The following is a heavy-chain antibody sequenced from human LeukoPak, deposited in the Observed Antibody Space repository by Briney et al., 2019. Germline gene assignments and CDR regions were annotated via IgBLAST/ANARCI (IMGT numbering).Heavy chain of an antibody. CDR2: IYSGGST. CDR1: GFTVSSNY. V-gene: IGHV3-53*01. J-gene: IGHJ4*02. Sequence: GGSLRLSCAASGFTVSSNYMSWVRQAPGKGLEWVSVIYSGGSTYYADSVKGRFTISRDNSKNTLYLQMNSLRAEDTAVYYCAREEYYYDSSGSDYWGQGTLVTVSS. D-gene: IGHD3-22*01. CDR3: AREEYYYDSSGSDY.